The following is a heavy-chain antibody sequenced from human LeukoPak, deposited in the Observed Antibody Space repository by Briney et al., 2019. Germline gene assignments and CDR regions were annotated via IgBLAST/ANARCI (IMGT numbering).Heavy chain of an antibody. D-gene: IGHD6-6*01. Sequence: SETLSLTCAVYGGSFSGYYWSWIRQPPGKGLEWIGEINHSGSTNYNPSLKSRVTILVDTSKNQFSLKLSSVTAADTAVYYCARISFTRGELVPDYWGQGTLVTVSS. J-gene: IGHJ4*02. CDR1: GGSFSGYY. CDR2: INHSGST. CDR3: ARISFTRGELVPDY. V-gene: IGHV4-34*01.